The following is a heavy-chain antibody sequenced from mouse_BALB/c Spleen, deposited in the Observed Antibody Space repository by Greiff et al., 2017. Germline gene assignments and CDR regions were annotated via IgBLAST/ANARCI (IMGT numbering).Heavy chain of an antibody. V-gene: IGHV1-63*02. CDR1: GYTFTNYW. CDR2: IYPGGGYT. CDR3: ASSITTATYYAMGY. J-gene: IGHJ4*01. Sequence: QVQLQQSGAELVRPGTSVKISCKASGYTFTNYWLGWVKQRPGHGLEWIGDIYPGGGYTNYNEKFKGKATLTADTSSSTAYMQLSSLTSEDSAVYFCASSITTATYYAMGYWGQGTSVTVSS. D-gene: IGHD1-2*01.